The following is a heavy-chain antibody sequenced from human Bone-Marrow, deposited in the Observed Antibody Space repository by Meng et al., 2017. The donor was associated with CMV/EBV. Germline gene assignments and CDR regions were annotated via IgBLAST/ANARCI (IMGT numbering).Heavy chain of an antibody. J-gene: IGHJ4*02. CDR1: GFTFTTYS. CDR2: IRSTSPYI. D-gene: IGHD5-12*01. CDR3: ARATSHIVAIYYFDY. Sequence: GESLKISCVASGFTFTTYSMNWVRQAPGKGLEWVASIRSTSPYIFYADSVKRRFTISRDNAENSLYLQMHSLRVEDTAVYYCARATSHIVAIYYFDYWGQGTLVTVSS. V-gene: IGHV3-21*01.